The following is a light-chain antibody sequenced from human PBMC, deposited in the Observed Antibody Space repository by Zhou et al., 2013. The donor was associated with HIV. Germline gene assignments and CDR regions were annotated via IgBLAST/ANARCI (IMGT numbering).Light chain of an antibody. CDR1: QDIGTY. J-gene: IGKJ1*01. CDR2: GAS. Sequence: AIRMTQSPSSFSASTGDRVTITCRASQDIGTYLAWYQQKPGEAPNLLIYGASTLQSGVPSRFSGSGSGTDFTLTIDCLQSEDFATYYCQQYYSDLWTFGQGTKVEIK. V-gene: IGKV1-8*01. CDR3: QQYYSDLWT.